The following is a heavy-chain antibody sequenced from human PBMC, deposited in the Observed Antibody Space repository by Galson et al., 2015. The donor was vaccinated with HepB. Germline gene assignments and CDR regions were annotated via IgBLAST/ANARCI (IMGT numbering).Heavy chain of an antibody. CDR3: TRDSGWESAY. CDR1: GFIVDGSG. J-gene: IGHJ4*02. CDR2: ISASGGKT. V-gene: IGHV3-23*01. D-gene: IGHD3-10*01. Sequence: SLRLSCAASGFIVDGSGMSWVRQAPGKGLEWVSGISASGGKTYYADSVKGRVTMSRGNFQNTAYLQKNSLRVDDSALDYCTRDSGWESAYWGQGTLVTVSS.